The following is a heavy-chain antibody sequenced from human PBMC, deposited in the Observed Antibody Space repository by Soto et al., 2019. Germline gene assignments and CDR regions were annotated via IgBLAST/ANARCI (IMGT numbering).Heavy chain of an antibody. Sequence: PGESLKFSCKGPGFSFTSYWIRWVRQMPGKGLEWMGIIYPGDSDTRYSPSFQGQVTISADKSISTAYLQWSSLKASDTAMYYCARHSLPTTMVTRPYYYGMDVWGQGTTVTVSS. CDR1: GFSFTSYW. CDR3: ARHSLPTTMVTRPYYYGMDV. J-gene: IGHJ6*02. CDR2: IYPGDSDT. D-gene: IGHD4-17*01. V-gene: IGHV5-51*01.